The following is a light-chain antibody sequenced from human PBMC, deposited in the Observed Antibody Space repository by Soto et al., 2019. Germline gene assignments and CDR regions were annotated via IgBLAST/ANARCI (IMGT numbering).Light chain of an antibody. CDR3: QQYNNWPIT. CDR2: DAS. Sequence: EILFTQSPGTLSLSPGERVTLSCRASQSVSRSYLAWYQQKPGQAPRILIYDASTRDTGIPARFSGSGSGTDFTLTINKLQSEDFEVYYCQQYNNWPITFGQGTRLEIK. CDR1: QSVSRSY. J-gene: IGKJ5*01. V-gene: IGKV3D-20*02.